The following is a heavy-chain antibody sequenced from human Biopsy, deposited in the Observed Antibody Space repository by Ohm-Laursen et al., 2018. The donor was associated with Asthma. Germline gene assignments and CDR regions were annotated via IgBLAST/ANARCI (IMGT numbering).Heavy chain of an antibody. D-gene: IGHD1-26*01. CDR3: ARAGALIVGATMGY. Sequence: ASVKVSCKAHGDILSSFGIKWVRKAPGQGLEWMGIINPSGGSTSYAQKFQGRVTMTRDTSTSTVYMELSSLRSEDTAVYCCARAGALIVGATMGYWGQGTLVTVSS. V-gene: IGHV1-46*01. CDR1: GDILSSFG. CDR2: INPSGGST. J-gene: IGHJ4*02.